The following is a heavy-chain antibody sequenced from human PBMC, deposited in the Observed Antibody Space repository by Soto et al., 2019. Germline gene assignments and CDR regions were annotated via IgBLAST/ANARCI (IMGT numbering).Heavy chain of an antibody. D-gene: IGHD2-8*01. CDR3: ARQVGIVLMVYASTAWFDP. CDR1: GGTFSSYA. J-gene: IGHJ5*02. V-gene: IGHV1-69*13. Sequence: GASVKVSCKASGGTFSSYAISWVRQAPGQGLEWMGGIIPIFGTANYAQKFQGRVTITADESTSTAYMDLRSLTSKDTTVYYCARQVGIVLMVYASTAWFDPWGQGTLVTVSS. CDR2: IIPIFGTA.